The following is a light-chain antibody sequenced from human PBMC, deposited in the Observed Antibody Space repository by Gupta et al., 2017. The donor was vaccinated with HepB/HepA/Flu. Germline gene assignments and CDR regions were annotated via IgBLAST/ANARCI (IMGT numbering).Light chain of an antibody. J-gene: IGKJ3*01. V-gene: IGKV1-39*01. Sequence: DIQMTQTPSSLSASVGDRVTLTCRASQSISSYLNWYQQKQGKATQRLIYAASCLQSRVPSRGCGRGSGPKVPTTISSLQAEEDSTDYYQQRYSNSPTFGQGTKVEIK. CDR3: QQRYSNSPT. CDR2: AAS. CDR1: QSISSY.